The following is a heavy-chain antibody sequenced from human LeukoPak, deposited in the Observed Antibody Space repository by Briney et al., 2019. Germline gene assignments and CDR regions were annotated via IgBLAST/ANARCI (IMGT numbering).Heavy chain of an antibody. CDR3: ARGLGGVISFFDY. CDR2: INHSGST. CDR1: GGSFSGYY. D-gene: IGHD3-16*02. V-gene: IGHV4-34*01. Sequence: SETLSLTCAVYGGSFSGYYWSWIRQPSGKGLEWIGEINHSGSTNYNPSLKSRVTISVDTSKNQFSLKLSSVTAADTAVYYCARGLGGVISFFDYWGQGTLVTVSS. J-gene: IGHJ4*02.